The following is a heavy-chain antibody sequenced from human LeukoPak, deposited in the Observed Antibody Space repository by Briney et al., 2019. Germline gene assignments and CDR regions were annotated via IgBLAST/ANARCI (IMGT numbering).Heavy chain of an antibody. CDR3: ARDGGGLGTTFDY. V-gene: IGHV3-20*04. D-gene: IGHD1-7*01. J-gene: IGHJ4*02. Sequence: LAGGSLRLSCAASGFTFDDHGMSWVRQAPGKGLEWVSGIKWDGGRTGYADSVKGRFTISRDNAKNSVYLQMNSLRAEDTAVYYCARDGGGLGTTFDYWGQGTLVTVSS. CDR1: GFTFDDHG. CDR2: IKWDGGRT.